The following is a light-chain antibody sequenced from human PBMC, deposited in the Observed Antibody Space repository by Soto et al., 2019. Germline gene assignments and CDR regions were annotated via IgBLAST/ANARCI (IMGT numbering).Light chain of an antibody. V-gene: IGKV3-20*01. J-gene: IGKJ3*01. Sequence: IVLTQSPGTLSFSPGERATLSCRARQSVTARYLAWYQQRRGQAPTLLIYGASVRAPGIPDRFSGGGSGKDFTLTISRMEPEDFAVYYCPQYGSSPFTFGPGTKVEIX. CDR2: GAS. CDR3: PQYGSSPFT. CDR1: QSVTARY.